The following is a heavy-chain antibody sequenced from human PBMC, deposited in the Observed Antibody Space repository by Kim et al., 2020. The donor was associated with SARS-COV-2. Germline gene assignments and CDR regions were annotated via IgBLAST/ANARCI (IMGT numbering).Heavy chain of an antibody. J-gene: IGHJ4*02. V-gene: IGHV3-7*04. CDR3: ARDPLYSSTWYGGGY. Sequence: DSVKGRFTISRDNAKNSLNLQMNSLRAEDTAVYYCARDPLYSSTWYGGGYWGQGALVTVSS. D-gene: IGHD6-13*01.